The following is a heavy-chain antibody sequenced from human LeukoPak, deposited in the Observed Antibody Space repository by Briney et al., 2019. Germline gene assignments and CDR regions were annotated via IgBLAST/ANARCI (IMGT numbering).Heavy chain of an antibody. Sequence: PSDTLSLTCAVYGGSFSGYYWSWIRQPPGKGLECMVEINHSGSTNYHPSLKRRVTLSVDTSKNHFSLKLSSVTAADTAVYYCARAHMVRVSGYYYSMDVWGKGTTVTVSS. V-gene: IGHV4-34*01. CDR1: GGSFSGYY. J-gene: IGHJ6*03. CDR2: INHSGST. D-gene: IGHD3-10*01. CDR3: ARAHMVRVSGYYYSMDV.